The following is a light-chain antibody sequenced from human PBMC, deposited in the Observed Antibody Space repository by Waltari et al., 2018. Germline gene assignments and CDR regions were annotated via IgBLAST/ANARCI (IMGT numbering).Light chain of an antibody. Sequence: QSALTQPPSASGSPGQSVTISCTGTSSDVGGYNYVSWYQQHPGKAPKLMIYEVSKRPCGVPDRFSRSQSGNSAALTVSGLQAEDEADYYCSSYACSNNLVFGGGTKLTVL. CDR1: SSDVGGYNY. V-gene: IGLV2-8*01. J-gene: IGLJ2*01. CDR2: EVS. CDR3: SSYACSNNLV.